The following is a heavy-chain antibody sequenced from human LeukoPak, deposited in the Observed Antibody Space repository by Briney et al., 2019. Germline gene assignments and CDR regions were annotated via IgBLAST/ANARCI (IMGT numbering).Heavy chain of an antibody. CDR2: LHPEDRET. Sequence: ASVKVSCKISGYTLSDLSIHWVRQAPGKGLEWMGGLHPEDRETIYAQKFQGRVTMTEDTSTDTAYMELSSLRSEDTALYYCAEAERSHWGQGTLVTVSS. CDR3: AEAERSH. J-gene: IGHJ4*02. V-gene: IGHV1-24*01. CDR1: GYTLSDLS. D-gene: IGHD1-1*01.